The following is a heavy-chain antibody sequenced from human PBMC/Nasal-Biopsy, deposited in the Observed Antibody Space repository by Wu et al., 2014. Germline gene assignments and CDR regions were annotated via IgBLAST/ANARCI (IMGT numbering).Heavy chain of an antibody. V-gene: IGHV1-18*01. Sequence: VRQAPGQGLEWMGWISAYNGNTNFAPGIQGRVTLTTDTSTNTAYMELSSLRSDDTAIYYCTRESGATAAATFDYWGQGTLVTVSS. D-gene: IGHD6-13*01. CDR3: TRESGATAAATFDY. CDR2: ISAYNGNT. J-gene: IGHJ4*02.